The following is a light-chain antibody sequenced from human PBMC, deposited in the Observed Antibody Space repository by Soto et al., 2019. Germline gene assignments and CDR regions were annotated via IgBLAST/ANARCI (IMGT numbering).Light chain of an antibody. CDR3: RQYGSSPSYT. Sequence: EIVLTQSPGTLSLSPGERATLSCRASQRVSSSSYLAWYHQKPGQAPRLLIYGASSRATGIPDRFSGSGSATDFPLNISRLEPEDFAVYYCRQYGSSPSYTFGQGTKLEIK. CDR1: QRVSSSSY. CDR2: GAS. V-gene: IGKV3-20*01. J-gene: IGKJ2*01.